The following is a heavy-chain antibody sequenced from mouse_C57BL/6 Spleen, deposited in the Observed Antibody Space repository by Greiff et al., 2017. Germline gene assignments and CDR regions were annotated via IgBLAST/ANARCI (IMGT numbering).Heavy chain of an antibody. CDR1: GFTFSDYG. CDR3: ANLYCGSDGTFYYAMDY. CDR2: ISSGSSTI. D-gene: IGHD2-1*01. V-gene: IGHV5-17*01. Sequence: EVKLMESGGGLVKPGGSLKLSCAASGFTFSDYGMHWVRQAPEKGLEWVAYISSGSSTIYYADTVKGRFTISRDNAKNTLFLQMTSLRSEDTAMYYCANLYCGSDGTFYYAMDYWGQGTSVTVSS. J-gene: IGHJ4*01.